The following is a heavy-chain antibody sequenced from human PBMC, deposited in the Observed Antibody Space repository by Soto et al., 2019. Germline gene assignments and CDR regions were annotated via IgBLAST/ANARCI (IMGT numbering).Heavy chain of an antibody. CDR3: ARDLGGSSSYLGY. J-gene: IGHJ4*02. CDR2: INPDYGGA. V-gene: IGHV1-2*02. D-gene: IGHD6-6*01. CDR1: GYTFTGRY. Sequence: WASVKVSCKASGYTFTGRYIHWVRQAPGQGLEWMGWINPDYGGATYAQKFQGRVSLTRDTSSSTAYMELSSLRSDDTAVYFCARDLGGSSSYLGYWGQGTPVTVSS.